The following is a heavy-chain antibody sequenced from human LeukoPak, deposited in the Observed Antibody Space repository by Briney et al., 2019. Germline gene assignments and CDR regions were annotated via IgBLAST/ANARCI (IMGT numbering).Heavy chain of an antibody. CDR3: ARFRGFFVVVPAAMPRDYYYGMDV. CDR2: IYHSGST. J-gene: IGHJ6*02. V-gene: IGHV4-4*02. Sequence: SETLSLTCAVSGGSISSSNWWSWVRQPPGQGLEWIGEIYHSGSTNYNPSLKSRVTISVDKSKNQFSLKLSSVTAADTAVYYCARFRGFFVVVPAAMPRDYYYGMDVWGQGTTVTVSS. CDR1: GGSISSSNW. D-gene: IGHD2-2*01.